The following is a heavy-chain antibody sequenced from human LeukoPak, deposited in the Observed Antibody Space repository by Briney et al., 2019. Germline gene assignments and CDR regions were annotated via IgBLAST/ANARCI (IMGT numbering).Heavy chain of an antibody. CDR1: GYTFTSYD. J-gene: IGHJ4*02. D-gene: IGHD3-22*01. CDR2: MNPNSGNT. V-gene: IGHV1-8*03. Sequence: ASVKVSCKASGYTFTSYDINWVRQATGQGLEWMGWMNPNSGNTGYAQKFQGRVTITRNTSISTAYMELGSLRSEDTAVYYCARSDYDSSGYYSAFDYWGQGTLVTVSS. CDR3: ARSDYDSSGYYSAFDY.